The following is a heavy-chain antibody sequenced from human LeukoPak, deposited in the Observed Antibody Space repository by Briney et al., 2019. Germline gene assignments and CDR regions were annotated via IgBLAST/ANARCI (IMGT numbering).Heavy chain of an antibody. V-gene: IGHV4-59*01. CDR1: GGSISSYY. CDR2: IYYSGST. J-gene: IGHJ4*02. CDR3: AIGGGRYYYDSSGYYYIDY. D-gene: IGHD3-22*01. Sequence: SETLSLTCTVSGGSISSYYWSWIRQPPGKGLERIGYIYYSGSTNYNPSLKSRVTISVDTSKNQFSLKLSSVTAADTAVYYCAIGGGRYYYDSSGYYYIDYWGQGTLVTVSS.